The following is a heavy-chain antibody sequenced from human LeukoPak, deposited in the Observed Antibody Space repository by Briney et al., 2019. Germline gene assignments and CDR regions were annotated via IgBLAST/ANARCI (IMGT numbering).Heavy chain of an antibody. CDR2: IYTSGST. V-gene: IGHV4-4*07. D-gene: IGHD6-13*01. Sequence: SETLSLTCTVSGGSISTYYWSWVRLPAGKGLEWIGRIYTSGSTNYNPSLKSRVTMSVDTSKSQFSLKLSSVTAADTAVYYCARAGSPGIVAAPFDYWGQGTLVTVSS. CDR3: ARAGSPGIVAAPFDY. CDR1: GGSISTYY. J-gene: IGHJ4*02.